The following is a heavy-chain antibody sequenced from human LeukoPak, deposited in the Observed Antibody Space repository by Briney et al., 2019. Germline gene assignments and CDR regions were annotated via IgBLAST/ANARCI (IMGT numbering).Heavy chain of an antibody. D-gene: IGHD4-17*01. J-gene: IGHJ2*01. CDR1: GGSISGYY. Sequence: SETLSLICSVSGGSISGYYWTWVRQPPGKGLEWIGFIYYSGSTNYNPSLKSRVTISVDTSKNQFSLKLSSVTAADTAVYYCARIKTTVTTVYFDLWGRGTLVTVSS. CDR3: ARIKTTVTTVYFDL. CDR2: IYYSGST. V-gene: IGHV4-59*08.